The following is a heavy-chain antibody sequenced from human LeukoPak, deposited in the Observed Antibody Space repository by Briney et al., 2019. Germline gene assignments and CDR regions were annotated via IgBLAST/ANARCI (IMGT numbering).Heavy chain of an antibody. D-gene: IGHD2-2*01. CDR2: IKQDGSEK. V-gene: IGHV3-7*03. J-gene: IGHJ4*02. CDR3: ARRGCSSTSCHLDY. CDR1: GFTFSSYW. Sequence: GGSLRLSCAASGFTFSSYWMNWVRQAPGKGLEWVSNIKQDGSEKYYVDSVKGRFTISRDNAKNSLYLQMNSLRAEDTAVYYCARRGCSSTSCHLDYWGQGTLVTVSS.